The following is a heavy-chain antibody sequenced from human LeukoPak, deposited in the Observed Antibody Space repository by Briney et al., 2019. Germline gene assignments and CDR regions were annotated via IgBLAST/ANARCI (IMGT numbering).Heavy chain of an antibody. CDR1: GGSISSYY. J-gene: IGHJ4*02. CDR2: INHSGST. Sequence: SETLSLTCTVSGGSISSYYWSWIRQPPGKGLEWIGEINHSGSTNYNPSLKSRVTISVDTSKNQFSLKLSSVTAADTAVYYCARGNCSGGSCLADSPFDYWGQGTLVTVSS. CDR3: ARGNCSGGSCLADSPFDY. D-gene: IGHD2-15*01. V-gene: IGHV4-34*01.